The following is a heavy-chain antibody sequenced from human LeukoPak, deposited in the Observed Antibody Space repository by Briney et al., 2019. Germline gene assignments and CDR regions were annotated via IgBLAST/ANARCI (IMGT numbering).Heavy chain of an antibody. J-gene: IGHJ3*02. V-gene: IGHV1-46*01. CDR1: GYTFTSYY. Sequence: ASAKVSCKASGYTFTSYYMHWVRQAPGQGLEWMGIINPSGGSTSYAQKFQGRVTMTRDTSTSTVYMELSSLRSEDTAVYYCARDSSKLFDAFDIWGQGTMVTVSS. D-gene: IGHD3-10*01. CDR3: ARDSSKLFDAFDI. CDR2: INPSGGST.